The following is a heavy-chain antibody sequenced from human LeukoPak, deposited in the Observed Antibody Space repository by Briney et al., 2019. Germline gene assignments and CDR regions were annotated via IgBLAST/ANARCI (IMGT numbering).Heavy chain of an antibody. V-gene: IGHV3-21*01. D-gene: IGHD1-26*01. J-gene: IGHJ4*02. CDR3: ASGSPAGDY. Sequence: GGSLRLSCAASGFSFSSYSMNWVRQAPGKGLEWVSSISSSKSYIFYADSVKGRFTISRDNAKNSLYLEMTSRRAEDTALYYCASGSPAGDYWGQGTLVTVSS. CDR2: ISSSKSYI. CDR1: GFSFSSYS.